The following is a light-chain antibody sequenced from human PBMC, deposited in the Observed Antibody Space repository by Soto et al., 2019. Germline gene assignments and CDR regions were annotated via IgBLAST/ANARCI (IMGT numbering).Light chain of an antibody. CDR1: SSNIGSNY. CDR3: AAWDDSLSGVV. V-gene: IGLV1-47*02. CDR2: SNN. J-gene: IGLJ2*01. Sequence: QSVLTQPPSASGTPGQRVTISCSGSSSNIGSNYVYWYQQLPGTAPNLLIYSNNQRHSEVPDRFSGSKSGTSASLAISGLRSEDEADYYCAAWDDSLSGVVFGGGTKLTVL.